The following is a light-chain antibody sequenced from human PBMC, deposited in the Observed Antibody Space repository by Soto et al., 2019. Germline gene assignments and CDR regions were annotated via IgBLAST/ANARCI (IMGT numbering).Light chain of an antibody. CDR1: QSISSW. V-gene: IGKV1-5*03. Sequence: DIQITQSPSTLFATVRDRVSINCRASQSISSWLAWYQQRPGKAPKFLIYKASSLESGVPSRFSGSGSGTEFTLTISSLQPDDFATYYCQQYNSYPLTFGGGTKVDIK. CDR2: KAS. CDR3: QQYNSYPLT. J-gene: IGKJ4*01.